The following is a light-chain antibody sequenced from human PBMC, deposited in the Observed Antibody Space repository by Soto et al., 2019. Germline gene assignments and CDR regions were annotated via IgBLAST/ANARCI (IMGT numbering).Light chain of an antibody. CDR2: GAS. Sequence: IVMAPSPATLSVSPGERATLSCRASQSVNNNLAWYQQKPGQPPRLLIYGASTRATGVSPRFSGSGSGTDFTLIISNLQSEDLAIYYCQQYNRWPPLTFVGGTKGQIK. CDR1: QSVNNN. CDR3: QQYNRWPPLT. J-gene: IGKJ4*01. V-gene: IGKV3-15*01.